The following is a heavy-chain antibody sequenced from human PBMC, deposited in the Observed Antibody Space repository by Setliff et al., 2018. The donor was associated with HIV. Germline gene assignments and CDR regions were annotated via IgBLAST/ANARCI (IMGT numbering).Heavy chain of an antibody. Sequence: ASVKVSCKASGYTFISYGISWVRQAPGQGLEWMGWISPYNGHTNYAQKVQGRVTMTRDTFTSTAYMELRSLRSDGTAVYYCASDAGRRAAADTPVWFDPWGQGTLVTVSS. CDR2: ISPYNGHT. V-gene: IGHV1-18*01. J-gene: IGHJ5*02. D-gene: IGHD6-13*01. CDR3: ASDAGRRAAADTPVWFDP. CDR1: GYTFISYG.